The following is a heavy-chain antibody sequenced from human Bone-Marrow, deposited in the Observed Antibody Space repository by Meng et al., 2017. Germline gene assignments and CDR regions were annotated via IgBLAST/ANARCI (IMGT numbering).Heavy chain of an antibody. J-gene: IGHJ4*02. Sequence: VRLVQSGGEVKKPGSSVKVSCKASGGTFSSYAISWVRQAPGQGLEWMGGIIPIFGTANYAQKFQGRVTITADESTSTAYMELSSLRSDDTAMYYCARDEDISAAGKLFGDYWGQGTLVTVSS. CDR3: ARDEDISAAGKLFGDY. CDR1: GGTFSSYA. D-gene: IGHD6-13*01. V-gene: IGHV1-69*01. CDR2: IIPIFGTA.